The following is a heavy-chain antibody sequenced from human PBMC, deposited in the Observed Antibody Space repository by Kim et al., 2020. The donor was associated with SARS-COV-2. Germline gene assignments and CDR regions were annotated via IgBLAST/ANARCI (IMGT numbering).Heavy chain of an antibody. Sequence: SETLSLTCTVSGGSISSSSYYWGWIRQPPGKGLEWIGSIYYSGSTYYNPSLKSRVTISVDTSKNQFSLKLSSVTAADTAVYYCARGLGIAARPSFRNWF. CDR1: GGSISSSSYY. J-gene: IGHJ5*01. CDR3: ARGLGIAARPSFRNWF. CDR2: IYYSGST. D-gene: IGHD6-6*01. V-gene: IGHV4-39*01.